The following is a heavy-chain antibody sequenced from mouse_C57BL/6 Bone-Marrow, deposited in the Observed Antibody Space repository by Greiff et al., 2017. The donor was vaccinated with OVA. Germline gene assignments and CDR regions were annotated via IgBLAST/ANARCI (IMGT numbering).Heavy chain of an antibody. Sequence: EVKLMESEGGLVQPGSSMKLSCTASGFTFSDYYMAWVCQVPEKGLEWVANINYDGSSTYYLDSLKSRFIISRDNAKNILYLQMSSLKSEDTATYYCARDRGLYYYGSSPHWYFDVWGTGTTVTVSS. D-gene: IGHD1-1*01. CDR1: GFTFSDYY. CDR3: ARDRGLYYYGSSPHWYFDV. J-gene: IGHJ1*03. CDR2: INYDGSST. V-gene: IGHV5-16*01.